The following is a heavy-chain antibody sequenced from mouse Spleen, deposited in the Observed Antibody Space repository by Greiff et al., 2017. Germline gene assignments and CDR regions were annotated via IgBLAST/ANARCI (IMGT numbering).Heavy chain of an antibody. J-gene: IGHJ4*01. D-gene: IGHD3-2*02. CDR1: GYAFSSSW. V-gene: IGHV1-82*01. CDR3: ARSGDAMDY. CDR2: IYPGDGDT. Sequence: LVESGPELVKPGASVKISCKASGYAFSSSWMNWVKQRPGKGLEWIGRIYPGDGDTNYNGKFKGKATLTADKSSSTAYMQLSSLTSEDSAVYFCARSGDAMDYWGQGTSVTVSS.